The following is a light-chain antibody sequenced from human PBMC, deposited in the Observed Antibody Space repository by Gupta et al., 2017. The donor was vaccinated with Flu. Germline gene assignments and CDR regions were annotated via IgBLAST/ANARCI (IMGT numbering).Light chain of an antibody. V-gene: IGKV6-21*01. J-gene: IGKJ4*01. CDR1: QSIGTS. CDR3: QRRSGLPNT. CDR2: SAS. Sequence: PDFQPVTPTEKVTITCRSSQSIGTSKNWHQQKPEQSPKLLIKSASQDCSGLPSRISGSGSATDISLTIKMLAAEDAAAYCFQRRSGLPNTFGGGTKLEIK.